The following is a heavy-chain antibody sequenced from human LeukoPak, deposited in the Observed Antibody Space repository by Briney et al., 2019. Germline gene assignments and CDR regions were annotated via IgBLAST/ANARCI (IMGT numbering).Heavy chain of an antibody. V-gene: IGHV3-30*04. D-gene: IGHD6-19*01. CDR2: ISYDGSNK. CDR1: GFTFSSYA. J-gene: IGHJ4*02. Sequence: PGRSLRLPCAASGFTFSSYAMHWVRQAPGKGLEWVAVISYDGSNKYYADSVKGRFTISRDNSKNTLYLQMNSLRAEDTAVYYCARIRSGWYVQWYYFDYWGQGTLVTVSS. CDR3: ARIRSGWYVQWYYFDY.